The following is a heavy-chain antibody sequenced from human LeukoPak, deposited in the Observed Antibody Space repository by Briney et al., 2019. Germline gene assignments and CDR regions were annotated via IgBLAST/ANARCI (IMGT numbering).Heavy chain of an antibody. CDR1: GFTFRDAW. Sequence: GGSLRLSCAASGFTFRDAWMTWVRQAPGKGLEWVGRIRSKTDGGTTDYAVSVQGRFTISRNDSKNTLYLQMSSLKTEDTAVYYCAKHIYGVVSIQQWGQGTLVTVSS. V-gene: IGHV3-15*01. CDR2: IRSKTDGGTT. J-gene: IGHJ1*01. CDR3: AKHIYGVVSIQQ. D-gene: IGHD3-3*01.